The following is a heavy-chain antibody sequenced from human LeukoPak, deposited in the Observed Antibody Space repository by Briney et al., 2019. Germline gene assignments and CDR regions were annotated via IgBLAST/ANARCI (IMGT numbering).Heavy chain of an antibody. CDR2: VRDSENT. CDR3: ATIKRGSIFGYFDF. CDR1: GVSISSHY. V-gene: IGHV4-59*11. J-gene: IGHJ4*02. D-gene: IGHD5-18*01. Sequence: SETLSLTCTVSGVSISSHYWGWIRQPPGKGLEWIGYVRDSENTKDNPSLNSRITLSADTSMSQLSLRLSPVTAADTAVYYCATIKRGSIFGYFDFWGQGILVTVSS.